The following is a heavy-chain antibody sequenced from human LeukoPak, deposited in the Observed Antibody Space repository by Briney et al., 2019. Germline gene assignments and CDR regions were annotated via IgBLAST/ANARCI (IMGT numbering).Heavy chain of an antibody. V-gene: IGHV4-39*07. CDR2: IYYSGST. D-gene: IGHD3-10*01. CDR1: GGSISSSSYY. J-gene: IGHJ6*03. CDR3: ARDGPELVHYYYMDV. Sequence: SETLSLTCTVSGGSISSSSYYWGWIRQPPGKGLEWIGSIYYSGSTYYNPSLKSRVTISVDTSKNQFSLKLSSVTAADTAVYYCARDGPELVHYYYMDVWGKGTTVTISS.